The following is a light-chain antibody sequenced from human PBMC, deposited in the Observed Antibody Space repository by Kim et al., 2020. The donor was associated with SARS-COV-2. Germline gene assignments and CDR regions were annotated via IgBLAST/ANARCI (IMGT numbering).Light chain of an antibody. CDR2: KSD. J-gene: IGLJ1*01. CDR1: SSNIGNNH. CDR3: AAWDDSLSGPV. V-gene: IGLV1-47*01. Sequence: GQRVTISCSGSSSNIGNNHLYWYQQLPGTAPNLLIYKSDQRPSGVPDRISGSKSGTSAALAISGLRSGDEADYYCAAWDDSLSGPVFGTGTKVTVL.